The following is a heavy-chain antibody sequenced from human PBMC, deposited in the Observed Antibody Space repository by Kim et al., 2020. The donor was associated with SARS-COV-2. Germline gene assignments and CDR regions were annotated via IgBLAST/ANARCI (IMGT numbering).Heavy chain of an antibody. D-gene: IGHD2-2*01. CDR2: ISYDGSNK. Sequence: GGSLRLSCAASGFTFSSYGMHWVRQAPGKGLEWVAVISYDGSNKYYADSVKGRFTISRDNSKNTLYLQMNSLRAEDTAVYYCAKGGRSSTSSVVYWGQGTLVTVSS. J-gene: IGHJ4*02. CDR1: GFTFSSYG. CDR3: AKGGRSSTSSVVY. V-gene: IGHV3-30*18.